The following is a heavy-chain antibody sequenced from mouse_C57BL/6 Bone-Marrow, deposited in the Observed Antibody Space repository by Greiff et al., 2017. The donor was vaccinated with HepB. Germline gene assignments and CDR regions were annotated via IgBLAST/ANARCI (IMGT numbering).Heavy chain of an antibody. Sequence: QVQLQQSGPELARPWASVKISCQAFYTFSRRVHFAIRDTNYWMQWVKQRPGQGLEWIGDIYHGNGVTSYNPKFKGKATLTADKSSSTAYMQLSSLTSEVSAVYYCALFITTVVAPYYFDYWGQGTTLTVSS. D-gene: IGHD1-1*01. J-gene: IGHJ2*01. CDR2: GQGLEWIG. V-gene: IGHV1-87*01. CDR1: YTFSRRVH. CDR3: SEVSAVYYCALFITTVVAPYYFDY.